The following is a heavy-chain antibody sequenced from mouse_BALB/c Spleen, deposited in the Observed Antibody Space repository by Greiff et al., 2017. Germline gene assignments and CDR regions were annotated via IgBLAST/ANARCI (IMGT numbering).Heavy chain of an antibody. CDR1: GYTFTSYY. CDR3: ARGLITTVVPFAY. CDR2: IYPGNVNT. Sequence: QVQLQQSGPELVKPGASVRISCKASGYTFTSYYIHWVKQRPGQGLEWIGWIYPGNVNTKYNEKFKGKATLTADKSSSTAYMQLSSLTSEDSAVYFCARGLITTVVPFAYWGQGTLVTVSA. D-gene: IGHD1-1*01. J-gene: IGHJ3*01. V-gene: IGHV1S56*01.